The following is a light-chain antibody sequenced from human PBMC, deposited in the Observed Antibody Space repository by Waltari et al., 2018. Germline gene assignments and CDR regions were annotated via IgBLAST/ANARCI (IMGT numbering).Light chain of an antibody. CDR1: QSVSSN. Sequence: EIVLSQSPGTPSSSTGESATLSCRASQSVSSNLAWYQQKPGQAPRLLISGSSSRATGIPDRFSGSGSGTDFTLTISRLEPEDFAVYYCQHYVPSPPWTFGQGTKVEIK. V-gene: IGKV3-20*01. CDR2: GSS. J-gene: IGKJ1*01. CDR3: QHYVPSPPWT.